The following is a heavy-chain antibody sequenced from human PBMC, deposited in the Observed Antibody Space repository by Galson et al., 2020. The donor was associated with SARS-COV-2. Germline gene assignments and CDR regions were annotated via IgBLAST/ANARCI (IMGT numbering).Heavy chain of an antibody. CDR1: GFTFSSYA. D-gene: IGHD1-26*01. CDR3: ARPYSGSYQGYMDV. V-gene: IGHV3-30*04. J-gene: IGHJ6*03. Sequence: GGSLRLSCAASGFTFSSYAMHWVRQAPGKGLEWVAVISYDGSNKYYADSVKCRFTISRDNSKNTLYLQMNSLRAEDTAVYYCARPYSGSYQGYMDVWGKGTTVTVSS. CDR2: ISYDGSNK.